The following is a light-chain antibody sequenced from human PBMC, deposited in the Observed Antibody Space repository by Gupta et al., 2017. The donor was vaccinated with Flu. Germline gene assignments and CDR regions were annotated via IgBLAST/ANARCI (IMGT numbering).Light chain of an antibody. Sequence: PDTLSWSPGERATLSCRSSQSVSRYLAWYQQKPGQAPRLLIYDPSNRANGIPASFTGSGSGTEFILTISSLEPEEFAVYYCQQRNNWPRTFGQGTNLEIK. CDR2: DPS. CDR1: QSVSRY. CDR3: QQRNNWPRT. J-gene: IGKJ2*01. V-gene: IGKV3-11*01.